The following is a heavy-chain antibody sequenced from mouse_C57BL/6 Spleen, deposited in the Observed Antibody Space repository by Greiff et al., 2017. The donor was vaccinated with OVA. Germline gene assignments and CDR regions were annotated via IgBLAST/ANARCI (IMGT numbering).Heavy chain of an antibody. Sequence: QVQLQQPGAELVKPGASVKLSCKASGYTFTSYWMQWVKQRHGQGLEWIGEIDPSDSYTNYNQKFKGKATLTVDTSSSTAYMQLSSLTSEDSAVYYCARGGYGRGYWGQGTTLTVSS. V-gene: IGHV1-50*01. D-gene: IGHD1-1*01. CDR2: IDPSDSYT. CDR3: ARGGYGRGY. J-gene: IGHJ2*01. CDR1: GYTFTSYW.